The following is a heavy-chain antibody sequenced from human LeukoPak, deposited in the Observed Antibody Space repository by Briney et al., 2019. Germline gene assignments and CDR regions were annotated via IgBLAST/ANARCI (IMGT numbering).Heavy chain of an antibody. CDR3: VKRTGLYFDY. Sequence: PGGSLRLSCSASGFTFSNYAIHWVRQAPGKGLEFVSGISGDGSSTYYADSVKGRFTISRDNSEHTLSLQMSYLRAEDTAVYYCVKRTGLYFDYWGQGTLVTVSS. D-gene: IGHD7-27*01. V-gene: IGHV3-64D*09. CDR1: GFTFSNYA. CDR2: ISGDGSST. J-gene: IGHJ4*02.